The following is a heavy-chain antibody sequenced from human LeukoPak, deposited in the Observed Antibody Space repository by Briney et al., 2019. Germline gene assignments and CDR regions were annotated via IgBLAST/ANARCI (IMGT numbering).Heavy chain of an antibody. CDR1: GGSISSYY. D-gene: IGHD3-10*01. Sequence: SETLSLTCTVSGGSISSYYWSGIRQPPGKGLEWIGYIYYSGSTNYNPSLKSRVTISVDTSKNQFSLKLSSVTAADTAVYYCARVFSGGWPIDYWGQGTLVTASS. CDR2: IYYSGST. CDR3: ARVFSGGWPIDY. V-gene: IGHV4-59*01. J-gene: IGHJ4*02.